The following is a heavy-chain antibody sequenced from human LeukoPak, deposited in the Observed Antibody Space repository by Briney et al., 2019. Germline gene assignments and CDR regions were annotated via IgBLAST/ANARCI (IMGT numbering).Heavy chain of an antibody. D-gene: IGHD3-22*01. CDR1: GFTFSSYA. V-gene: IGHV3-23*01. CDR2: ISGSGGNT. Sequence: GGSLRLSCIASGFTFSSYAISWVRQAPGKGLEWVSAISGSGGNTYYTDSVKGRFIISRDNSKNTLYLQMDTLGAEDTAVYYCAKAKGHYYDSSGYRHFDCWGQGTLVTVSS. CDR3: AKAKGHYYDSSGYRHFDC. J-gene: IGHJ4*02.